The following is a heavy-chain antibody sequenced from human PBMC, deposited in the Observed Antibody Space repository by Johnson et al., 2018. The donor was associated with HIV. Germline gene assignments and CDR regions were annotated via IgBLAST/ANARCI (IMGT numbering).Heavy chain of an antibody. D-gene: IGHD1-26*01. CDR2: ISYDGTKK. Sequence: QVQLVESGGGVVQPGRSLRLSCAASGFTFSSYGMHWVRQAPGKGLEWVTVISYDGTKKYYADSVRGRFIISRDNSKNTLYLQMNSLRAEDTALYYCARVRERLELLLSDGSDIWGQGTMVTLSS. CDR3: ARVRERLELLLSDGSDI. J-gene: IGHJ3*02. CDR1: GFTFSSYG. V-gene: IGHV3-30*19.